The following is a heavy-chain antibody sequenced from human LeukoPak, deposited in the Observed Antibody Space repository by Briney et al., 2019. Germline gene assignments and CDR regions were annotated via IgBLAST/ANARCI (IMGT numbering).Heavy chain of an antibody. CDR3: ARDRGDYDYVWGSYRYTGSDY. V-gene: IGHV1-69*05. CDR2: IIPIFGTA. Sequence: SVKVSCKASGGTFSSYAISWVRQAPGQGLEWMGGIIPIFGTANYAQKLQGRVTMTTDTSTSTAYMELRSLRSDDTAVYYCARDRGDYDYVWGSYRYTGSDYWGQGTLVTVSS. D-gene: IGHD3-16*02. J-gene: IGHJ4*02. CDR1: GGTFSSYA.